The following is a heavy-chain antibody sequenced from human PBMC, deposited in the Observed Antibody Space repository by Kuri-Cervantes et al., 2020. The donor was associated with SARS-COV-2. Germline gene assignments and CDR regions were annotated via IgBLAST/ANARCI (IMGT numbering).Heavy chain of an antibody. D-gene: IGHD4-23*01. J-gene: IGHJ4*02. CDR1: GASISSSNYY. V-gene: IGHV4-39*01. CDR2: ISYSGTT. Sequence: ESLKISCTVSGASISSSNYYWGWIRQPPGKGLEWIGSISYSGTTSHNPSLKSRVTISLDTSKNQFSLRLTSVTAADSAVYYCARHLGGYGGRGFDFWGQGTLVTVSS. CDR3: ARHLGGYGGRGFDF.